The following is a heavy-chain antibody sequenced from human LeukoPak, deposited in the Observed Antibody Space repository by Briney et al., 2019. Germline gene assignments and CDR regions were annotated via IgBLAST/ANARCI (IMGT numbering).Heavy chain of an antibody. J-gene: IGHJ4*02. D-gene: IGHD6-19*01. CDR3: ARSSLAVYFDY. CDR1: GGSISSGSYY. V-gene: IGHV4-61*09. Sequence: ASETLSLTCTVSGGSISSGSYYWNWIRQPAGKRLEWLGHVFTRGTTNYNASLEGRLTISLDTARNQFSLYLSSVTAADTAMYFCARSSLAVYFDYWGQGTLVTASS. CDR2: VFTRGTT.